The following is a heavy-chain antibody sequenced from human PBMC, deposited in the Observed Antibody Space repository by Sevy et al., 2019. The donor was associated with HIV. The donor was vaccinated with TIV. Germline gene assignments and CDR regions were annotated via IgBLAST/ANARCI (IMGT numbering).Heavy chain of an antibody. J-gene: IGHJ4*02. D-gene: IGHD3-10*01. CDR3: AKVYSGSPGGYFDY. CDR2: ISYDGNNK. V-gene: IGHV3-30*18. Sequence: GGSLRLSCVASGLTFSSYGMHWVRQVPGKGLEWVALISYDGNNKYYADSVKGRFTISRDNSKNTVYLQMNSLRPEDTAVYYCAKVYSGSPGGYFDYWGQGTLVTVSS. CDR1: GLTFSSYG.